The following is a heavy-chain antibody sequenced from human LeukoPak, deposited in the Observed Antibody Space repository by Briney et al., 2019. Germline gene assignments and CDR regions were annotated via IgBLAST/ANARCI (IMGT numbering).Heavy chain of an antibody. CDR3: TTGYSYGDQFDY. Sequence: PGGSLRLSCEASGFSVSSHYLSWVRQAPGKGLEWVGRIKSKTDGGTTDYAAPVKGRFTISRDDSKNTLYLQMNSLKTEDTAVYYCTTGYSYGDQFDYWGQGTLVTVSS. J-gene: IGHJ4*02. V-gene: IGHV3-15*01. CDR2: IKSKTDGGTT. D-gene: IGHD5-18*01. CDR1: GFSVSSHY.